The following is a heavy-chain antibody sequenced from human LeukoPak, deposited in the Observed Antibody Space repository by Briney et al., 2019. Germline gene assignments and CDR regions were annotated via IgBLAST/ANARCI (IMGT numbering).Heavy chain of an antibody. Sequence: GGSLRLSCAASGFTFNSYWMSWVRQAPGKGLEWVANTKQDGSEKYYVDSVKGRFTISRDDSKNTLYLQMNSLRAEDTATYYCAKGYYFDILSGYSSLDSWGQGTLVTVSS. CDR1: GFTFNSYW. V-gene: IGHV3-7*01. CDR2: TKQDGSEK. CDR3: AKGYYFDILSGYSSLDS. D-gene: IGHD3-9*01. J-gene: IGHJ4*02.